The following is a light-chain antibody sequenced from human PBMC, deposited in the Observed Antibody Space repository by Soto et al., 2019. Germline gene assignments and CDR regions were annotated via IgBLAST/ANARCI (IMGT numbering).Light chain of an antibody. CDR2: EVS. Sequence: QSALTQPPSASGSPGQSVTISCIGTSSDVGGYNYVSWYQQHPGKAPKLMIYEVSKRPSGVPDRFSGSKSGNTASLTVSGIQAEDEADYYCSSYAASNNLGVFGGGTQLNVL. CDR3: SSYAASNNLGV. J-gene: IGLJ2*01. CDR1: SSDVGGYNY. V-gene: IGLV2-8*01.